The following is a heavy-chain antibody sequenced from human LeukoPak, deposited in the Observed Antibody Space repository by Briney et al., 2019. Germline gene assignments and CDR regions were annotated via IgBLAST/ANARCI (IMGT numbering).Heavy chain of an antibody. CDR2: INPNSGGT. V-gene: IGHV1-2*02. CDR1: GYTFTGYY. J-gene: IGHJ4*02. CDR3: ARDLSLDIKPTNEGY. D-gene: IGHD1-1*01. Sequence: ASVKVSCKASGYTFTGYYMHWVRQAPGQGLEWMGWINPNSGGTNYALKFQGRVTMTRDTSISTAYMELSRLRSDDTAVYYCARDLSLDIKPTNEGYWGQGTLVTVSS.